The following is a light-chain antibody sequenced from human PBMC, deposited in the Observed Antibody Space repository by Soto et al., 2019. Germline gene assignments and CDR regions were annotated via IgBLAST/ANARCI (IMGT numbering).Light chain of an antibody. CDR2: SNN. CDR1: SSNIGSNT. J-gene: IGLJ1*01. CDR3: AAWDDSLDVTYV. V-gene: IGLV1-44*01. Sequence: QSVLTQPPSASGTPGQRGTISCSGSSSNIGSNTVNWFQQLPGTAPKLLIYSNNQRPSGVPDRFSGSKSGTSASLAISGLQSEAEADYYCAAWDDSLDVTYVFGTGTKVTVL.